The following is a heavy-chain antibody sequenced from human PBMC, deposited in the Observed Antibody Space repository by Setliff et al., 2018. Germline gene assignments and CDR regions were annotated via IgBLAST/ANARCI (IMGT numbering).Heavy chain of an antibody. J-gene: IGHJ6*03. D-gene: IGHD3-3*01. CDR3: ARMSGFQYIDV. Sequence: PSETLSLTCTVSGDSISGRRNYWGRFRQPAGKELEWIGQIYTSWSTNYNPSLKSRVTISLDTPKNQFSLSLTSVTAEDTAVYYCARMSGFQYIDVWDKGTTVTVSS. CDR2: IYTSWST. V-gene: IGHV4-61*09. CDR1: GDSISGRRNY.